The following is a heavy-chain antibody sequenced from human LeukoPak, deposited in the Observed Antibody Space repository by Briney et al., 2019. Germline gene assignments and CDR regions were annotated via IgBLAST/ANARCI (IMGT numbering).Heavy chain of an antibody. CDR1: GGSNSSGDYY. D-gene: IGHD3-22*01. J-gene: IGHJ5*02. V-gene: IGHV4-30-4*01. Sequence: SETLSLTCTVSGGSNSSGDYYWSWIRQPPGKGLEWIGYFYYSGSTYYNPSLKSRVTISVDTSKNQFSLKLSSVTAADTAVYYCARPYYYDSRIDPWGQGTLVTVSS. CDR2: FYYSGST. CDR3: ARPYYYDSRIDP.